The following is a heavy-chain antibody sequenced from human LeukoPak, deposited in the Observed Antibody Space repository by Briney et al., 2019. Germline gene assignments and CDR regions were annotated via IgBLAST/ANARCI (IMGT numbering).Heavy chain of an antibody. J-gene: IGHJ4*02. CDR2: IYYSGST. V-gene: IGHV4-30-4*01. CDR3: ARLDYGGNYFDY. Sequence: SETLSLTCTVSGGSISSGDYCWSWIRQPPGKGLEWIGYIYYSGSTYYNPSLKSRVTISVDTSKNQFSLKLSSVTAADTAVYYCARLDYGGNYFDYWGQGTLVTVSS. CDR1: GGSISSGDYC. D-gene: IGHD4-23*01.